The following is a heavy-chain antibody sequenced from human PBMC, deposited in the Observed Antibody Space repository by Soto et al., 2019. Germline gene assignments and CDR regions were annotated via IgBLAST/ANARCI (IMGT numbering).Heavy chain of an antibody. V-gene: IGHV1-58*01. D-gene: IGHD3-16*02. J-gene: IGHJ3*02. CDR2: IVVGSGNT. CDR3: AAEDSVTVGGVIVIGFDALGI. CDR1: GFNFTSSA. Sequence: ASVKVSCKASGFNFTSSAVPWVRQARGQRLEWIGWIVVGSGNTNYAQKFQERVTITRDMSTSTAYMELSSLRSEDTAVYYCAAEDSVTVGGVIVIGFDALGIWGRGTMVTVAS.